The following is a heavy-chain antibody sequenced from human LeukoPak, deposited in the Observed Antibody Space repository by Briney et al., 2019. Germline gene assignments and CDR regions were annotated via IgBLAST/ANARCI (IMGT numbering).Heavy chain of an antibody. D-gene: IGHD5-12*01. CDR3: TRQGSGYGLDY. J-gene: IGHJ4*02. CDR2: IYYSGST. V-gene: IGHV4-59*08. CDR1: GGSISSYY. Sequence: SETLSLTCTVSGGSISSYYWSWIRQPPGKGLEWIGYIYYSGSTNYNPSLKSRVTISVDTSKNQFSLKLSSVTAADTAVYYCTRQGSGYGLDYWGQGTLVTVSS.